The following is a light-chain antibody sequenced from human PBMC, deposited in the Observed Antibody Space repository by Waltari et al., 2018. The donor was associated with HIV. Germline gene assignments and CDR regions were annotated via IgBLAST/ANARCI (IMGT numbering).Light chain of an antibody. Sequence: QSALTQPASVSGSPGQSITLSCTGTSRDVGTYSLVSWYHHHPGKAPKLMLYEGNKRPSGVSNRFAGSKSGNTASLTVSGLLAEDEADYYCSSYTSFSTVLFGGGTKLTVL. CDR2: EGN. CDR3: SSYTSFSTVL. V-gene: IGLV2-23*01. CDR1: SRDVGTYSL. J-gene: IGLJ2*01.